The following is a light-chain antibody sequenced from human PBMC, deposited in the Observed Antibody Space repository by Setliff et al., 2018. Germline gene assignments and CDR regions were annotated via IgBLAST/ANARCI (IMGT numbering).Light chain of an antibody. J-gene: IGKJ5*01. Sequence: EIVLTQSPDTQSLSPGERATLSCRASQSVSSSYLAWYQQKPGQAPRLLIYGASSRATGIPDRFSGSGSGTDFTLTISRLEPEDFAVYYCQQYGSSRITFGQGTRLEI. CDR2: GAS. V-gene: IGKV3-20*01. CDR3: QQYGSSRIT. CDR1: QSVSSSY.